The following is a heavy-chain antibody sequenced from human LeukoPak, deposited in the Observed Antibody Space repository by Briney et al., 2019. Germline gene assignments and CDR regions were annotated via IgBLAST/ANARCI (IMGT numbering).Heavy chain of an antibody. CDR1: GGSISSGGYS. J-gene: IGHJ4*02. V-gene: IGHV4-30-4*07. CDR3: ARHSRSGYSYGLFDY. Sequence: PSETLSLTCAVSGGSISSGGYSWSWIRQPPGKGLEWIGYIYYSGSTYYNPSLKSRVTISVDTSKNQFSLKLSSVTAADTAVYYCARHSRSGYSYGLFDYWGQGTLVTVSS. CDR2: IYYSGST. D-gene: IGHD5-18*01.